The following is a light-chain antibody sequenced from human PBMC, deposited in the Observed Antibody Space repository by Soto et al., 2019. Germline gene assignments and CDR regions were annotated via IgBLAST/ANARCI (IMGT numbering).Light chain of an antibody. J-gene: IGKJ1*01. CDR2: GAS. CDR3: QRYRAWWT. Sequence: EIVLTQSPGTLSLSPGERATLSCRASQIFNSKYLAWYQQKPGQAPRLLIYGASTRASVIPDRFSGSASGTDFTLTINRLEPDEYAVYYCQRYRAWWTFGQGNRVESK. CDR1: QIFNSKY. V-gene: IGKV3-20*01.